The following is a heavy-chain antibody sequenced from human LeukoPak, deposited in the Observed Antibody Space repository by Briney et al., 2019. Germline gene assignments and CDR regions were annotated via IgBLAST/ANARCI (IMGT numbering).Heavy chain of an antibody. D-gene: IGHD3-3*01. CDR2: IYYSGST. J-gene: IGHJ6*03. V-gene: IGHV4-39*01. CDR1: GGSISSSSYY. Sequence: SETLSLTCTVSGGSISSSSYYWGWIRQPPGKGLEWIGSIYYSGSTYYNPSLKSRVPISVDTSKNQFSLKLSSVTAADTAVYYCARRPYYDFWSGYYTGGYYYYYMDVWGKGTTVTVSS. CDR3: ARRPYYDFWSGYYTGGYYYYYMDV.